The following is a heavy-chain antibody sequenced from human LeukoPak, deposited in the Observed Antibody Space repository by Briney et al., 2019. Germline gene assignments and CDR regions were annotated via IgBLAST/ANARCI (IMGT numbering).Heavy chain of an antibody. Sequence: PGGSLRLSCAASGFTFSSYAMHWVRQAPGKGLEWVAVISYDGSNKYYADSVKGRFTISRDNSKHTVSLQMNSLRGEDTAVYYCAKDEAWGRYKDWGQGTLVTVSS. V-gene: IGHV3-30*04. CDR2: ISYDGSNK. J-gene: IGHJ1*01. D-gene: IGHD3-16*01. CDR3: AKDEAWGRYKD. CDR1: GFTFSSYA.